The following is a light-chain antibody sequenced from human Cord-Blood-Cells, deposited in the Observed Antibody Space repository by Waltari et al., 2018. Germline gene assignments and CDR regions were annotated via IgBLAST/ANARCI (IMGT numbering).Light chain of an antibody. V-gene: IGKV3-15*01. J-gene: IGKJ4*01. CDR3: QQYNNWPALT. CDR1: QSVSSN. CDR2: GAS. Sequence: EIVMTQSPATLSVSPGERATLSFRASQSVSSNLAWYQQKPGQAPRLLSYGASTRATGIPARFSGSGSGTEFTLTISSLQSEDFAVYYCQQYNNWPALTFGGGTKVEIK.